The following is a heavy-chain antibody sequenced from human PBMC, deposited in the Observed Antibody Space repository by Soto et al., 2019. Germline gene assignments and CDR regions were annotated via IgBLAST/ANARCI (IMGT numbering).Heavy chain of an antibody. D-gene: IGHD3-3*01. CDR1: GFSLTTSGVG. V-gene: IGHV2-5*02. J-gene: IGHJ4*02. CDR2: IYWDDDK. CDR3: AHRVLRTVFGLVTTTAIYFDF. Sequence: QITLKESGPTVVKPTETLTLTCTFSGFSLTTSGVGVGWVRQSPGKAPEWLALIYWDDDKRYSTSLKNILTITKDTSKNQVVMTMANVDPADTATSYCAHRVLRTVFGLVTTTAIYFDFWGQGTPVVVSS.